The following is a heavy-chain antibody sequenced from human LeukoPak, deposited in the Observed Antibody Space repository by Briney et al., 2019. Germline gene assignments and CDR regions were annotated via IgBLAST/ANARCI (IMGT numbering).Heavy chain of an antibody. Sequence: GASVKVSCKASGYIFTNYGISWVRQAPGQGLEWMGWISAYNGNTKYAQKRQDRVTMTTDTSTSTAYMELRSLRFDDTAVYYCARRPAAGTEALELFDYWGQGTLVTVSS. CDR3: ARRPAAGTEALELFDY. J-gene: IGHJ4*02. CDR2: ISAYNGNT. V-gene: IGHV1-18*04. CDR1: GYIFTNYG. D-gene: IGHD6-13*01.